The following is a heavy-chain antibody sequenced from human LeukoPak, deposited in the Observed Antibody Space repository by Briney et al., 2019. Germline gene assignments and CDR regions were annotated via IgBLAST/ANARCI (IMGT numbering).Heavy chain of an antibody. Sequence: QTLSLTCAISGDSVSSNSAAWNWIRQSPSRGLEWLGRTDYRSKWYIDYAVAVKSRITVNPDTSKNQFSLQRNSVTPEDTAVYYCARGHSSSWGYYYYGMDVWGKGTTVTVSS. CDR3: ARGHSSSWGYYYYGMDV. V-gene: IGHV6-1*01. D-gene: IGHD6-13*01. CDR2: TDYRSKWYI. J-gene: IGHJ6*04. CDR1: GDSVSSNSAA.